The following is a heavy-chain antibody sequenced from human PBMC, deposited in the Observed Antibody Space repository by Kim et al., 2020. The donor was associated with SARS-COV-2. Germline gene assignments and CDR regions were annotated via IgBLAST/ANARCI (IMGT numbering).Heavy chain of an antibody. J-gene: IGHJ6*02. CDR3: ARRREGSGMAGMDV. V-gene: IGHV3-7*01. CDR2: IKEDGSET. D-gene: IGHD3-10*01. Sequence: GGSLRLSCAASGFTFSNYWMSWVRQAPGKGLEWVTNIKEDGSETYYGNSVKGRFSISRDNAKKSLYLQMNSLRAEDTAVFYCARRREGSGMAGMDVWGQGTTVTVSS. CDR1: GFTFSNYW.